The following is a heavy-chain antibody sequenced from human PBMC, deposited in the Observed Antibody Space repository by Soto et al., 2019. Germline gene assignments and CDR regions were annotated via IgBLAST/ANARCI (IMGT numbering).Heavy chain of an antibody. Sequence: GGSLRLSCAASGFTFSSYGMHRVRQAPGKGLEWVAVIWYDGSNKYYADSVKGRFTISRDNSKNTLYLQMNSLRAEDTAVYYCARVRIGTLYYYYYMDVWGKGTTVTVSS. CDR3: ARVRIGTLYYYYYMDV. CDR1: GFTFSSYG. J-gene: IGHJ6*03. V-gene: IGHV3-33*01. CDR2: IWYDGSNK. D-gene: IGHD3-16*01.